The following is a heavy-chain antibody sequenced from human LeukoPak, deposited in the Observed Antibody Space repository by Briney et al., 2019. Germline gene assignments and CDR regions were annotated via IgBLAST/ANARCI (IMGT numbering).Heavy chain of an antibody. CDR2: ISSSGSTI. CDR1: GFTFSDYY. CDR3: ARVTTGELPAASFDY. J-gene: IGHJ4*02. Sequence: GGSLRLPCAASGFTFSDYYMSWIRQAPGKGLEWVSYISSSGSTIYYADSVKGRFTISRDNAKNSLYPQMNSLRAEDTAVYYCARVTTGELPAASFDYWGQGTLVTVSS. V-gene: IGHV3-11*04. D-gene: IGHD2-2*01.